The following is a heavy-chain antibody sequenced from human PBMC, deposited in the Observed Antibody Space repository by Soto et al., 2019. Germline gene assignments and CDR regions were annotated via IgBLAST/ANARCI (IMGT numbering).Heavy chain of an antibody. CDR1: GGSFSGYY. CDR2: INHSGST. Sequence: SETLSLTSAVYGGSFSGYYWGWIRQPPEKGLEWIGEINHSGSTNYDPSLKSRVTISVDTSKNQFSLKLSSVTAADTAVYYCARAGRYCSSTSCSRRDNWFDPWGQGTLVTVSS. CDR3: ARAGRYCSSTSCSRRDNWFDP. J-gene: IGHJ5*02. V-gene: IGHV4-34*01. D-gene: IGHD2-2*01.